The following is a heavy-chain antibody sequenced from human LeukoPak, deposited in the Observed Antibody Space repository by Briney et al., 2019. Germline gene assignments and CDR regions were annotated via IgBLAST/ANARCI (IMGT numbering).Heavy chain of an antibody. Sequence: GGSLRLSCAASGFTFSSYAMSWVRQAPGKGLEWVSVIYSGGSTYYADSVKGRFTISRDNSKNTLYLQMNSLRAEDTAVYYCARGGAAAADYWGQGTLVTVSS. J-gene: IGHJ4*02. CDR2: IYSGGST. D-gene: IGHD6-13*01. V-gene: IGHV3-66*01. CDR3: ARGGAAAADY. CDR1: GFTFSSYA.